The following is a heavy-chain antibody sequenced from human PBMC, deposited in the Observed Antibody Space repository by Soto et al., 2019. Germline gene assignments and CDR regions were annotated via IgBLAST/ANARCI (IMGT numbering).Heavy chain of an antibody. CDR3: ARGSGDYDFWSGENPLYYYYGMDV. V-gene: IGHV4-34*01. CDR1: GGSFSGYY. CDR2: INHSGST. J-gene: IGHJ6*02. D-gene: IGHD3-3*01. Sequence: SETLSLTCAVYGGSFSGYYWSWIRQPPGKGLEWIGEINHSGSTNYNPSLKSRVTISVDTSKNQFSLKLSSVTAADTAVYYCARGSGDYDFWSGENPLYYYYGMDVCGQGPTVTVYS.